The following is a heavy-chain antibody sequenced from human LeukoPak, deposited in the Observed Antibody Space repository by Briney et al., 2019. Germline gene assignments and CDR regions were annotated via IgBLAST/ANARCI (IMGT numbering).Heavy chain of an antibody. CDR2: IKQDGSEK. V-gene: IGHV3-7*01. Sequence: GGSLRLSCAASGFTFSSYWMSWVRQAPGKGLEWVANIKQDGSEKYYVDSVKGRFTISRDNAKNSLYLQMNSLRAEDTAVHYCARDLRGYSYGYDDYWGQGTLVTVSS. CDR3: ARDLRGYSYGYDDY. CDR1: GFTFSSYW. D-gene: IGHD5-18*01. J-gene: IGHJ4*02.